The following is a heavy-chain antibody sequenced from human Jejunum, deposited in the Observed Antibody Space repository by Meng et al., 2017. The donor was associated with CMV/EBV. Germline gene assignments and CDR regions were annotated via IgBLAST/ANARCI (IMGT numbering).Heavy chain of an antibody. V-gene: IGHV5-51*01. D-gene: IGHD1-26*01. CDR3: ARRYSGNYFDY. J-gene: IGHJ4*02. CDR2: IYPGDSDT. CDR1: GYTFPSYW. Sequence: ISCQASGYTFPSYWIAWVRQMPGKGLEWMGIIYPGDSDTTYSPSFQGQVTISDDKSISTAYLQWSSLKASDTAMYYCARRYSGNYFDYWGQGTLVTVSS.